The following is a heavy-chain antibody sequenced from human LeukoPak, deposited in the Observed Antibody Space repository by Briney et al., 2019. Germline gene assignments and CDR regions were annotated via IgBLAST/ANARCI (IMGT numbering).Heavy chain of an antibody. CDR3: ARVGMGTYSGDH. CDR1: GFTFSSYS. D-gene: IGHD2-15*01. Sequence: GGSLRLSCAASGFTFSSYSMNWVRQAPGKGLEWVSYIPGTSTNINYADSVKGRFTISRDNAKNLVYLQMNSLRGEDTAVYHCARVGMGTYSGDHWGQGTLVTVSS. V-gene: IGHV3-48*04. CDR2: IPGTSTNI. J-gene: IGHJ4*02.